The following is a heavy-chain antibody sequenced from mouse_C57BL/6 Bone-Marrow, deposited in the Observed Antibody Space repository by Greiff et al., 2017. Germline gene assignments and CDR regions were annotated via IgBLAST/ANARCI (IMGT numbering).Heavy chain of an antibody. CDR2: IHPSDSDT. D-gene: IGHD2-4*01. Sequence: QVQPPPPCAELVKPGASVKVSCKASGYTFTSYWMHWVKQRPGQGLEWIGRIHPSDSDTNYNQKFKGKATLTVDKSSSTAYMQLSSLTSEDSAVYYCAMNYDYEWYFDVWGTGTTVTVSS. CDR1: GYTFTSYW. V-gene: IGHV1-74*01. CDR3: AMNYDYEWYFDV. J-gene: IGHJ1*03.